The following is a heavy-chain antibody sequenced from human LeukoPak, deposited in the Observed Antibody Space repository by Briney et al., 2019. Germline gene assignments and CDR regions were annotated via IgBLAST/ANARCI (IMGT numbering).Heavy chain of an antibody. CDR1: GFTFSSYA. D-gene: IGHD2-21*01. V-gene: IGHV3-23*01. CDR2: ITGSGITT. Sequence: ESGGSLRLSCAASGFTFSSYAMSWVRQAPGKGLEWVSSITGSGITTYYADSLKGRFTISRDNSKNTLYLQMNSLRAEDTAVYYCAKDMGQVIQNSWFDPWGQGTLVTVSS. CDR3: AKDMGQVIQNSWFDP. J-gene: IGHJ5*02.